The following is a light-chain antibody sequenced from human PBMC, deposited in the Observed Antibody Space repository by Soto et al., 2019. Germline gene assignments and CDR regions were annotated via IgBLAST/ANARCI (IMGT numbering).Light chain of an antibody. CDR1: NSNIAAVYD. CDR3: QCYDSRRSGSG. V-gene: IGLV1-40*01. CDR2: GDS. Sequence: QSVLTQAPSVSGAPGQSVTISCTGSNSNIAAVYDVHWYQQLPRTAPKLLIYGDSNRPSGVPDRFPGSKSFTPASLSITGLQAEGEGDYYCQCYDSRRSGSGFGAGTKVTVL. J-gene: IGLJ1*01.